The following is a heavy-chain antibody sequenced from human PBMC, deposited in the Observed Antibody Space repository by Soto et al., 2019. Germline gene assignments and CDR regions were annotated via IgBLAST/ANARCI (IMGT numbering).Heavy chain of an antibody. V-gene: IGHV1-69*13. CDR1: GCTFSSYA. D-gene: IGHD6-25*01. Sequence: SVKVSCKASGCTFSSYAISWVRQAPGQGLEWMGGIIPIFGTANYAQKFQGRVTITADESTSTAYMELSSLRSEDTAVYYCARDIPPRYSSAPRFDPWGQGTLVTVSS. CDR2: IIPIFGTA. CDR3: ARDIPPRYSSAPRFDP. J-gene: IGHJ5*02.